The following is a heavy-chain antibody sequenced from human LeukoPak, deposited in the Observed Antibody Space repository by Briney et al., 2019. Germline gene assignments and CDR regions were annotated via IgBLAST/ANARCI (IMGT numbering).Heavy chain of an antibody. CDR3: ARIAAAGTYYFDY. V-gene: IGHV1-69*04. CDR2: IIPILGIA. D-gene: IGHD6-13*01. J-gene: IGHJ4*02. Sequence: SVKVSCKASGYTFTSYAISWVRQAPGQGLEWMGRIIPILGIANYAQKFQSRVTITADKSTSTAYMELSSLRSEDTAVYYCARIAAAGTYYFDYWGQGTLVTVSS. CDR1: GYTFTSYA.